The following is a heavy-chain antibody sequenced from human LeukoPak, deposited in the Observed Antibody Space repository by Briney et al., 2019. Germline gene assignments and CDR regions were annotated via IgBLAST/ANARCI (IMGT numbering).Heavy chain of an antibody. CDR3: ARVYSYYDSSGYYDA. J-gene: IGHJ5*02. Sequence: TLSLTCAVYGGSFSGYYWSWIRQPPGKGLEWIGEINHSGSTYYNPSLKSRVTISVDTSKNQFSLKLSSVTAADTAVYYCARVYSYYDSSGYYDAWGQGTLVTVSS. CDR2: INHSGST. CDR1: GGSFSGYY. D-gene: IGHD3-22*01. V-gene: IGHV4-34*09.